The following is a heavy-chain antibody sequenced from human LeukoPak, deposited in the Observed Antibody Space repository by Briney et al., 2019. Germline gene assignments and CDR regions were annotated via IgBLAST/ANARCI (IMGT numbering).Heavy chain of an antibody. CDR3: ARLTIAAAHFDY. Sequence: GGSLRLSCAASGFTFSNAWMSWVRQAPGKGLEWVSAISGSGGSTYYADSVKGRFTISRDNSKNTLYLQMNSLRAEDTAVYYCARLTIAAAHFDYWGQGTLVTVSS. CDR2: ISGSGGST. D-gene: IGHD6-13*01. J-gene: IGHJ4*02. V-gene: IGHV3-23*01. CDR1: GFTFSNAW.